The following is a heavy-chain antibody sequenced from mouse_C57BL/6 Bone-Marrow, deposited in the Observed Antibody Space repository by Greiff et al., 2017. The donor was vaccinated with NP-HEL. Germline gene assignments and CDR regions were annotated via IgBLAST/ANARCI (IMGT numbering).Heavy chain of an antibody. CDR1: GYTFTSYG. V-gene: IGHV1-81*01. D-gene: IGHD2-3*01. CDR3: ATDGYYNYFDY. J-gene: IGHJ2*01. Sequence: QVQLQQSGAELARPGASVKLSCKASGYTFTSYGISWVKQRTGQGLEWIGEIYPRSGNTYYNEKFKGKATLTADKSSSTAYMELHSLTSEDSAVYFCATDGYYNYFDYWGQGTTLTVSS. CDR2: IYPRSGNT.